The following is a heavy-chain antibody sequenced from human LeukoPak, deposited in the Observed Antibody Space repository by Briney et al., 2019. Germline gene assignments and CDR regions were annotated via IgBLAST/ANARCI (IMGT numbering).Heavy chain of an antibody. CDR1: GYTFTGYY. CDR3: ARGFCSSTSCYRLFDY. V-gene: IGHV1-2*02. CDR2: INPNSGGT. Sequence: ASVKVSCKASGYTFTGYYMHWVRQAPGQGLEWMGWINPNSGGTNYAQKFQGRVTMTRDTSISTAYMELSRLRSDDTAVYYCARGFCSSTSCYRLFDYWGQGTLVTVSS. J-gene: IGHJ4*02. D-gene: IGHD2-2*01.